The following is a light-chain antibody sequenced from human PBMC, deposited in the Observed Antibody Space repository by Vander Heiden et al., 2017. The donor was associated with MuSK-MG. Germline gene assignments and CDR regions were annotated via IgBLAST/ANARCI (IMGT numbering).Light chain of an antibody. Sequence: SALTQPRSVSGSPGQSVTIPCTGTSSDVGGYNSVSWYQQPPGKSPKTMIYEVRKRPSGVPDRFSSSKSGNTASLTISGRQAEDEADYYCCAYAGSDVVFGGGTKLTVL. J-gene: IGLJ2*01. CDR1: SSDVGGYNS. CDR2: EVR. CDR3: CAYAGSDVV. V-gene: IGLV2-11*01.